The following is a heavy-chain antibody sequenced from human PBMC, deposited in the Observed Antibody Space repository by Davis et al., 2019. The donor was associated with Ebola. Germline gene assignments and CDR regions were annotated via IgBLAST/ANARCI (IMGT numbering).Heavy chain of an antibody. D-gene: IGHD1/OR15-1a*01. J-gene: IGHJ4*02. Sequence: GESLKISCAASGFTFSSYAIHWVRQAPGKGLEWVAVISYDGSNKYYADSVKGRFTISRDNSKNTLYLQMNSLRAEDTAVYYCAKRTTCDYWGQGTLVTVSS. CDR3: AKRTTCDY. CDR1: GFTFSSYA. V-gene: IGHV3-30*18. CDR2: ISYDGSNK.